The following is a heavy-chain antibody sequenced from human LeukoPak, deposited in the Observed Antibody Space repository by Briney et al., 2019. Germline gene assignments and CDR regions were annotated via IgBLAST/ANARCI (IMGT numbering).Heavy chain of an antibody. J-gene: IGHJ6*03. CDR2: ISATANDL. CDR1: GFTVGTNY. V-gene: IGHV3-21*04. D-gene: IGHD3-16*01. Sequence: PGGSLRLSCAASGFTVGTNYMSWVRQAPGKGLEWVSSISATANDLFYADSVKGRFTVSRDDTKNSLSLQMNGLRDEDTGVYYCAKGLKTGVGPYMGYHYYMDVWGKGATVTVSS. CDR3: AKGLKTGVGPYMGYHYYMDV.